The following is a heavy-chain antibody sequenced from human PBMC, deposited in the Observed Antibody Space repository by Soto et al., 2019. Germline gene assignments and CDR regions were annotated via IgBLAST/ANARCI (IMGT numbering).Heavy chain of an antibody. J-gene: IGHJ4*02. CDR3: AKFPPYDYIGAFAY. D-gene: IGHD3-16*01. Sequence: QVRLQESGPGLVKPSETLSLTCTVSGGSISGHYWAWIRQTPGKGLEWIGYIHYTGSTKYNPSLRRRPTIFPDTSNNLFPLTLPSVTAADTPVYSCAKFPPYDYIGAFAYWAQGPLLPASS. CDR2: IHYTGST. V-gene: IGHV4-59*11. CDR1: GGSISGHY.